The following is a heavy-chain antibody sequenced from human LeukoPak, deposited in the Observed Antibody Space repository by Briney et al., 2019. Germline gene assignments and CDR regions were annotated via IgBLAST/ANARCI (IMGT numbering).Heavy chain of an antibody. Sequence: PGGSLRLSCAASGFTVSSNYMSWIRQPPGKGLEWIGYIYYSGSTNYNPSLKSRVTISVDTSKNQFSLKLSSVTAADTAVYYCAREGCSSTSCYANWFDPWGQGTLVTVSS. D-gene: IGHD2-2*01. CDR1: GFTVSSNY. V-gene: IGHV4-59*02. CDR3: AREGCSSTSCYANWFDP. J-gene: IGHJ5*02. CDR2: IYYSGST.